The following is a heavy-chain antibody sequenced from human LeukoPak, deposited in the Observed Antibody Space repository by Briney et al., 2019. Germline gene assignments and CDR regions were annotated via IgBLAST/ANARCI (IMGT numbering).Heavy chain of an antibody. CDR2: IYYRGST. CDR3: ARQKILDDNYDSSGYYVDQ. D-gene: IGHD3-22*01. J-gene: IGHJ4*02. Sequence: SETLSLTCSVSNASIISGSYYWGWIRQPPGMGLEWIGSIYYRGSTYYNPSLKIRVTISADTSKNHFSLNLNSVTASDTAVYYCARQKILDDNYDSSGYYVDQWGQGSLVTVSS. V-gene: IGHV4-39*01. CDR1: NASIISGSYY.